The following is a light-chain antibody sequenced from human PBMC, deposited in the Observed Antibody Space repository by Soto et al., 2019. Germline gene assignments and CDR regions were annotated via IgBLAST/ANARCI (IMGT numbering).Light chain of an antibody. CDR1: TSNIGSNY. CDR2: RDN. Sequence: QSVLTQPPSASGTPGQRVTISCSGSTSNIGSNYVYWYEQLPGTAPKLRIYRDNQRPSGVPDRFSGSKSGTSASLAISGLQSEDEGDYYCAAWDDSLNGVVFGGGTKVTVL. J-gene: IGLJ3*02. CDR3: AAWDDSLNGVV. V-gene: IGLV1-47*01.